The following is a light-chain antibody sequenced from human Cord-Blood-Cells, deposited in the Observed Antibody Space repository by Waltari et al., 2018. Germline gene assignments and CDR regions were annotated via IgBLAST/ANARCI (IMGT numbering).Light chain of an antibody. Sequence: QSALTQPASVSGSPGQSITISCTGTSSDVCGYNYVSWYHQHPGKAPKLMIYDVSKRPSGVSNRFSGSKSGNAASLTISGLQAEDEADYYCSSYTSSSTFVFGTGTKVTVL. V-gene: IGLV2-14*01. CDR1: SSDVCGYNY. CDR3: SSYTSSSTFV. CDR2: DVS. J-gene: IGLJ1*01.